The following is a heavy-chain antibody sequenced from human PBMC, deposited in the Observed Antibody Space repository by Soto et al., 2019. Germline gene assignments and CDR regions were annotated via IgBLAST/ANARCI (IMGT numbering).Heavy chain of an antibody. D-gene: IGHD6-13*01. Sequence: QVQLQESGPGLVKPSETLSLTCTVSSDSISSYYWSWIRQPPGNRLEWIGYISYSGSTDYNPSLKSRVTISGDTSKNQFSLKVSSVTAADTAVYYCARGTSWQLHFDYWGQGTLVTVSS. V-gene: IGHV4-59*01. CDR1: SDSISSYY. CDR2: ISYSGST. CDR3: ARGTSWQLHFDY. J-gene: IGHJ4*02.